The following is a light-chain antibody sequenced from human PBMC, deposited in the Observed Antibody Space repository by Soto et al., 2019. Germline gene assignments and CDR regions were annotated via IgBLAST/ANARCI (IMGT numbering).Light chain of an antibody. J-gene: IGLJ2*01. V-gene: IGLV1-51*01. CDR1: SSNIGNNY. CDR2: DNN. CDR3: ATWDGSLPGEV. Sequence: QSVLTQSPSVSAAPGQQVTISCSGSSSNIGNNYVSWYQQLPGTAPKLLIYDNNKWPSGIPDRFSGSKSGTSGTLDITGLQTGDEADYYCATWDGSLPGEVFGGGTKLTVL.